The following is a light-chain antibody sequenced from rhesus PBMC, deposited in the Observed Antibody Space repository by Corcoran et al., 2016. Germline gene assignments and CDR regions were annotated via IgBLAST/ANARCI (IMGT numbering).Light chain of an antibody. V-gene: IGKV1-74*01. Sequence: DIQMTQSPSSLSASVGDRVTITCRASENINHYLHWYQQKPGKAPQLLIYAASTLQSGVPSRFSGSGSGTDYTFTISSLQPEDVATYYCQHNDGIPHSFGQGTKVEIK. CDR2: AAS. CDR1: ENINHY. J-gene: IGKJ2*01. CDR3: QHNDGIPHS.